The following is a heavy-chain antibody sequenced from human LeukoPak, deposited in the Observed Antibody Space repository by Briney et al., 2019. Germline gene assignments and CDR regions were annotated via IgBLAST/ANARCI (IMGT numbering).Heavy chain of an antibody. CDR2: INAGNGNT. CDR3: ARAWRDCSSTSCYFWFDP. J-gene: IGHJ5*02. Sequence: ASVKVSCKASGYTFTSYAMHWVRQAPGQRLEWTGWINAGNGNTKYSQKFQGRVTITRDTSASTAYMELSSLRSEDTAVYYCARAWRDCSSTSCYFWFDPWGQGTLVTVSS. CDR1: GYTFTSYA. D-gene: IGHD2-2*01. V-gene: IGHV1-3*01.